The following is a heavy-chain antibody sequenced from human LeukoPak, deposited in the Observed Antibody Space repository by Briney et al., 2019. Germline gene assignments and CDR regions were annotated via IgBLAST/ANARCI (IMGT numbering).Heavy chain of an antibody. V-gene: IGHV3-48*03. CDR1: GFTFSSYE. Sequence: GGSLRLSCAASGFTFSSYEMNWVRQAPGKGLEWVSYISSSGSTIYYADSVKGRFTISRDNAKNSLYLQMNSLRAEDTAVYYCARRPQDYYYYYMDVWGKGTTVTISS. J-gene: IGHJ6*03. CDR2: ISSSGSTI. CDR3: ARRPQDYYYYYMDV.